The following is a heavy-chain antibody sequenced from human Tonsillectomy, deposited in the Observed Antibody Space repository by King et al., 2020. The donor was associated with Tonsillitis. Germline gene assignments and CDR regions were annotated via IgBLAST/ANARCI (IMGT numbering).Heavy chain of an antibody. Sequence: QVQLVESGGGVVQPGRSLRLSCAASGFTFSSYAMHWVRQAPGKGLEWVAVISYDGSNKYYADSVKGRFTISRDNSKNTLYLQMNSLRVEDTAVYYCARDVLYDSSGYYELDVWGQGTTVTVSS. V-gene: IGHV3-30-3*01. CDR3: ARDVLYDSSGYYELDV. J-gene: IGHJ6*02. D-gene: IGHD3-22*01. CDR2: ISYDGSNK. CDR1: GFTFSSYA.